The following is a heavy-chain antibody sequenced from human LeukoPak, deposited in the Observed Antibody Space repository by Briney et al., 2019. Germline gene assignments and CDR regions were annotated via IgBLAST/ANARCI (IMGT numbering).Heavy chain of an antibody. D-gene: IGHD2-21*02. J-gene: IGHJ5*02. Sequence: PSETLSLTCIVSGGSATSYYWGWIRQPPGKGREWVAYIYYIGSTKYNPCLKSGVPIPLDRPKTQSSLKLRSVTAAVNAGDYCARLQVHCGGDCYTRWFDPWGQGTLVTVSS. CDR3: ARLQVHCGGDCYTRWFDP. CDR1: GGSATSYY. V-gene: IGHV4-59*08. CDR2: IYYIGST.